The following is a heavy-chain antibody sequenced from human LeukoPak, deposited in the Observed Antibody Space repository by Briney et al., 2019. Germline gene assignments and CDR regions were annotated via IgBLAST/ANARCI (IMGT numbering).Heavy chain of an antibody. CDR3: ARGYCSGGRCYSGVLDY. D-gene: IGHD2-15*01. J-gene: IGHJ4*02. V-gene: IGHV3-53*01. CDR2: IYTGGDT. CDR1: GFTVSTNY. Sequence: PGGSLRLSCAASGFTVSTNYMSWVRQAPGKGQEWVSVIYTGGDTFYADSVKGRFTISRDNSKNTLYLQMNSLRTEDTAMYYCARGYCSGGRCYSGVLDYWGQGTLVTVSS.